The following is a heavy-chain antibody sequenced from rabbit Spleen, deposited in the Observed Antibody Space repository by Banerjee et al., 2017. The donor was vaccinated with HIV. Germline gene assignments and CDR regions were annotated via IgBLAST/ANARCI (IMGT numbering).Heavy chain of an antibody. CDR2: IYGGSSGST. CDR1: GFSFSSSYN. J-gene: IGHJ4*01. CDR3: ARVIDGWDYIDL. D-gene: IGHD1-1*01. Sequence: QSLEESGGDLVKPGASLTVTCKASGFSFSSSYNMCWVRQALGKGLEWIACIYGGSSGSTYYASWAKGRFTISKTSSTTVTLQMTSLTAADTATYFCARVIDGWDYIDLWGPGTLVTVS. V-gene: IGHV1S40*01.